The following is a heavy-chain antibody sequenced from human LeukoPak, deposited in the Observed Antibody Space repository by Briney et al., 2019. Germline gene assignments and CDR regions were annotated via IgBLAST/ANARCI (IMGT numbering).Heavy chain of an antibody. V-gene: IGHV4-59*01. D-gene: IGHD1-26*01. CDR2: IYSSGNT. CDR3: ARLRWQLVGPYFDY. CDR1: GDSISTYY. Sequence: SETLSLTCSFSGDSISTYYWSWIRQSPGQGLEWIGHIYSSGNTDYNSSLKSRVTISVDTSKSQFSLRLSSVTAPDTAVYYCARLRWQLVGPYFDYWGQGILVTVSS. J-gene: IGHJ4*02.